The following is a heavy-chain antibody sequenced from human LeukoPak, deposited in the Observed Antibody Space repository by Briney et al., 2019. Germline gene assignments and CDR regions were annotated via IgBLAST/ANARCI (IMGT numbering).Heavy chain of an antibody. CDR1: GVSISSIHSY. J-gene: IGHJ4*02. CDR2: IYYTGSI. Sequence: PSETLSLTCTVSGVSISSIHSYWGWIRQTPGKGLEWIGSIYYTGSIYYNPSLSSRVTISVDTSKNQFSLKLSSVTAADTAVYFCARDFLQGVRGNTGGSFDYWGQGTLVTVSS. CDR3: ARDFLQGVRGNTGGSFDY. V-gene: IGHV4-39*07. D-gene: IGHD3-10*01.